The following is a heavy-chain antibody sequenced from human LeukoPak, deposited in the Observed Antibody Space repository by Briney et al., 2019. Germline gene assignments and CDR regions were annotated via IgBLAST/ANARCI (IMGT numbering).Heavy chain of an antibody. CDR3: ARHSYDSVGPKPFNH. V-gene: IGHV3-7*01. J-gene: IGHJ4*02. D-gene: IGHD3-22*01. Sequence: PGGSLRLSCAASGFTFSSYWMSWVRQAPGKGLEWVANIKQDGSEKYYVDSVKGRFTISRDNAKNSLYLQMNSLRAEDTAVYYCARHSYDSVGPKPFNHWGQGTLVTVSS. CDR1: GFTFSSYW. CDR2: IKQDGSEK.